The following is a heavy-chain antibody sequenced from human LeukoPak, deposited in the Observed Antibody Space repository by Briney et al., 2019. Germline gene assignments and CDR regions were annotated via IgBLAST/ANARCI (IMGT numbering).Heavy chain of an antibody. CDR1: GYTFTSYD. D-gene: IGHD6-6*01. Sequence: ASVKVSCKAPGYTFTSYDINWVRQATGQGLEWMGWMNPNSGNTGYAQKFQGRVTITRNTSISTAYMELSSLRSEDTAVYYCAGGVAARPYWFDPWGQGTLVTVSS. CDR2: MNPNSGNT. CDR3: AGGVAARPYWFDP. V-gene: IGHV1-8*03. J-gene: IGHJ5*02.